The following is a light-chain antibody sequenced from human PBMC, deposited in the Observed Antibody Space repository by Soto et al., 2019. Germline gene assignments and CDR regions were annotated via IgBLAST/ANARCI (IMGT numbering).Light chain of an antibody. V-gene: IGKV3-20*01. CDR2: DVS. CDR3: QQYGSSPT. CDR1: QSVSSFY. J-gene: IGKJ1*01. Sequence: EIVLTQSPGTLSLSPGERATLSCRASQSVSSFYLAWYQQKPGQAPRLLIYDVSSRATGIPDRFSGSGSGTDFPLTISRLEPEDFAVYYCQQYGSSPTFGQGTKVEIK.